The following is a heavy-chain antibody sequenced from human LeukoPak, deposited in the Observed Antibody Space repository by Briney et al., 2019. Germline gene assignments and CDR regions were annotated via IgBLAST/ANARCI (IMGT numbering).Heavy chain of an antibody. CDR3: ARTRYNSGGGDY. CDR1: GFTFSDYG. J-gene: IGHJ4*02. CDR2: LWYDGTNK. D-gene: IGHD6-19*01. Sequence: GGSLRLSCAVSGFTFSDYGMHWVRQAPGKGLEWVAVLWYDGTNKYYADSVEGRFTISRDNSKNTLYLQMNSLRAEDTAVYYCARTRYNSGGGDYWGQGTPVTVSP. V-gene: IGHV3-33*01.